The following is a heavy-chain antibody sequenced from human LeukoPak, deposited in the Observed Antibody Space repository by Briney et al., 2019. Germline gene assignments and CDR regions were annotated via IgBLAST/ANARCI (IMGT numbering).Heavy chain of an antibody. J-gene: IGHJ4*02. CDR3: ASSDYVWGSYRFYFDY. CDR1: GASISSTYYY. D-gene: IGHD3-16*02. CDR2: LYYTGST. V-gene: IGHV4-39*07. Sequence: SETLSLTCTVSGASISSTYYYWGWVRQPPGKGLEWIGSLYYTGSTYYNPSLKSRITMSVDTSKNQFSLKLSSVTAADTAMYYCASSDYVWGSYRFYFDYWGQGTLVTVSS.